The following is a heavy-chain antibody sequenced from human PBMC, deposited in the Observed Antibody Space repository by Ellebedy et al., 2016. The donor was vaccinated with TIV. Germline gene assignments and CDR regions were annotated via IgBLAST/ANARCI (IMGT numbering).Heavy chain of an antibody. J-gene: IGHJ4*02. V-gene: IGHV4-59*08. Sequence: MPSETLSLTCTVSGGSISSYYWSWIRQPPGKGLEWIGYIYYSGSTNYNPSLKSRVTISVDTSKNQFSLKLSSVTAADTAVYYCATYCSGGSCYFDYWGQGTLVTVSS. CDR2: IYYSGST. D-gene: IGHD2-15*01. CDR3: ATYCSGGSCYFDY. CDR1: GGSISSYY.